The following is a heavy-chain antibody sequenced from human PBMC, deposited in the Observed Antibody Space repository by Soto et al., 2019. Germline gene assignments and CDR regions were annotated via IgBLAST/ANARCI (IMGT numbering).Heavy chain of an antibody. D-gene: IGHD2-2*01. V-gene: IGHV3-30*18. CDR3: AKVGGYCSSTSCYYYYYYGMDV. CDR2: ISYDGSNK. CDR1: GFTFSSYG. Sequence: QVQLVESGGGVVQPGRSLRLSCAASGFTFSSYGMHWVRQAPGKGLEWVAVISYDGSNKYYADSVKGRFTISRDNSKNTLYLQMNSLRAEDTAVYYCAKVGGYCSSTSCYYYYYYGMDVWGQGTTVTVSS. J-gene: IGHJ6*02.